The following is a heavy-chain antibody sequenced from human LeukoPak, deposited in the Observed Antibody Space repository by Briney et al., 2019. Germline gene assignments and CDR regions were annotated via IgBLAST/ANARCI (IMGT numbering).Heavy chain of an antibody. CDR2: IYSGGST. D-gene: IGHD5-12*01. CDR3: ARYSGYDFYMDV. Sequence: PGGSLRLSCAASGFTFSTYSMNWVRQAPGKGLEWVSVIYSGGSTYYADSVKGRFTISRDNSKNTLYLQMNSLRAEDTAVYYCARYSGYDFYMDVWGKGTTVTVSS. V-gene: IGHV3-53*01. J-gene: IGHJ6*03. CDR1: GFTFSTYS.